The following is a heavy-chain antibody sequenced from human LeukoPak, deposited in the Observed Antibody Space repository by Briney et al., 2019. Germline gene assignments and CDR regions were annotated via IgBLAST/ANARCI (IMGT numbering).Heavy chain of an antibody. D-gene: IGHD3-10*01. CDR3: ARDFNYGSGSYYLT. J-gene: IGHJ5*02. CDR2: ISAYNGNT. CDR1: GYTFTSYG. V-gene: IGHV1-18*01. Sequence: GASVKVSWKASGYTFTSYGISWVRQAPGQGLEWMGWISAYNGNTNYAQKLQGRVTMTTDTSTSTAYMELRSLRSDDTAVYYCARDFNYGSGSYYLTWGQGTLVTVSS.